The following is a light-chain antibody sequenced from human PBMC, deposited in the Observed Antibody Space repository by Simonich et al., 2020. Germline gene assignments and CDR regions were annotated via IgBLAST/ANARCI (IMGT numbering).Light chain of an antibody. CDR2: EDN. CDR3: QSYDSSNHVV. CDR1: SGSIASNY. V-gene: IGLV6-57*03. Sequence: NFMLTQPHSVSESPGKTVTISCTRSSGSIASNYVQWYQQRPGSAPTTVIYEDNHRPSGVPGRFSGSIDSSSNSASLTISGLKTEDEADYYCQSYDSSNHVVFGGGTKLTVL. J-gene: IGLJ2*01.